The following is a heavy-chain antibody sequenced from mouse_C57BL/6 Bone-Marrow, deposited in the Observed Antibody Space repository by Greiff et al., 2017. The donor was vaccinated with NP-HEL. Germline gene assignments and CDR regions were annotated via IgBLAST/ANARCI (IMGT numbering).Heavy chain of an antibody. CDR2: IDPSDSYT. V-gene: IGHV1-69*01. D-gene: IGHD1-1*01. CDR1: GYTFTSYW. Sequence: VQLQQPGAELVMPGASVKLSCKASGYTFTSYWMHWVKQRPGQGLEWIGEIDPSDSYTNYTQKFKGKSTLTVDKSSSTAYMQLSSLTSEDSAVYYCAARFYYYGTFDYWGQGTTLTVSS. J-gene: IGHJ2*01. CDR3: AARFYYYGTFDY.